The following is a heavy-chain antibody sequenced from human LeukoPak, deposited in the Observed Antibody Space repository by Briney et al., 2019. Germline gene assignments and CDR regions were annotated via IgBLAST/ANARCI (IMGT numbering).Heavy chain of an antibody. Sequence: PGGSLRLSCAASGFTFSSYAMSWVRQAPGKGLEWVSAISSSGGSTYYADSVKGRFTISRDNSKNTLYLQMNSLRAEDTAVYYCVRSPGSWYPYDYWGQGTLVTVSS. V-gene: IGHV3-23*01. CDR3: VRSPGSWYPYDY. D-gene: IGHD6-13*01. CDR1: GFTFSSYA. J-gene: IGHJ4*02. CDR2: ISSSGGST.